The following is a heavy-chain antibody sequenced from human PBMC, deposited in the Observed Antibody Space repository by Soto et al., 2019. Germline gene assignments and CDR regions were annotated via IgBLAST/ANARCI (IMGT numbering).Heavy chain of an antibody. Sequence: GGSLRLSCAASGFTFSSYGMHWVRQAPGKGLEWVAVISYDGSNKYYADSVKGRFTISRDNSKNTLYLQMNSLRAEDTAVYYCAKVPGAAAGNDLVYWGQGTLVTVSS. V-gene: IGHV3-30*18. D-gene: IGHD6-13*01. CDR3: AKVPGAAAGNDLVY. J-gene: IGHJ4*02. CDR2: ISYDGSNK. CDR1: GFTFSSYG.